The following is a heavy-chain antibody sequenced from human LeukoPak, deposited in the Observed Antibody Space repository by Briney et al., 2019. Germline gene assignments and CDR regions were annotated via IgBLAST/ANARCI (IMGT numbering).Heavy chain of an antibody. CDR2: ISSSGSTI. D-gene: IGHD6-19*01. CDR1: GFTFSDYY. Sequence: GGSLRLSCAASGFTFSDYYMSWIRQAPGKGLEWVSYISSSGSTIYYADSVKGRFTISRDNAKNSLYLQMNSLRAEDTAVYYCARDTPRVIIAEAGGTFQHWGQGTLVTVSS. J-gene: IGHJ1*01. V-gene: IGHV3-11*01. CDR3: ARDTPRVIIAEAGGTFQH.